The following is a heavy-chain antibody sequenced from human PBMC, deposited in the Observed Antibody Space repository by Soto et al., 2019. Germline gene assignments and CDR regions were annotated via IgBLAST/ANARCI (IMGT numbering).Heavy chain of an antibody. CDR3: ASDPYYYASDY. V-gene: IGHV3-11*01. J-gene: IGHJ4*02. CDR1: GFTFSDYY. Sequence: LRLSYAASGFTFSDYYMTWIRQPPGKGLEWLSYISGGGNTVYYADSVKGRFTVSRDNARKLPYLQMKSLRVEDTAFYYCASDPYYYASDYWGQGTLVTVSS. D-gene: IGHD3-10*01. CDR2: ISGGGNTV.